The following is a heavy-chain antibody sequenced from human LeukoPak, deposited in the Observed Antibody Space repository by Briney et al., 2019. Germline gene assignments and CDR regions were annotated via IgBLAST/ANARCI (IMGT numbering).Heavy chain of an antibody. D-gene: IGHD2-15*01. Sequence: GGSLRLSCAASGFTFSSYEMNWVREAPGKGLEWVSYISSSGTTIYYADSVKGRFTISRDNAKNSLYLQMNSLRAEDTAVYYCARVGVVVAATGNLWFDPWGQGTLVTVSS. J-gene: IGHJ5*02. CDR3: ARVGVVVAATGNLWFDP. CDR2: ISSSGTTI. CDR1: GFTFSSYE. V-gene: IGHV3-48*03.